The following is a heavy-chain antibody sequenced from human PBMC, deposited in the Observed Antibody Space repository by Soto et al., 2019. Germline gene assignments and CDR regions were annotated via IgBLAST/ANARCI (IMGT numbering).Heavy chain of an antibody. CDR1: GDTFNSYA. J-gene: IGHJ5*02. CDR2: IIPIYGTA. D-gene: IGHD3-10*01. Sequence: QVQLVQSGAEVKKPGSSVKVACKASGDTFNSYAMNWVRQAPGQGLEWMGGIIPIYGTANYAQKFRGRVTITADESTSTAYMELSSLRSEDTAVYYCAGVSGMGRGVIDNWFDPWGQGTLVTVSS. V-gene: IGHV1-69*01. CDR3: AGVSGMGRGVIDNWFDP.